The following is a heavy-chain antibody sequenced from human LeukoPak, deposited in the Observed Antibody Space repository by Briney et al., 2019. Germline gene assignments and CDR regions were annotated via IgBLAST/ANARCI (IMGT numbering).Heavy chain of an antibody. D-gene: IGHD3-10*01. J-gene: IGHJ4*02. Sequence: SETLSLTCTVSGYSISSGYYWGWIRQPPGKGLEWIGSIYHSGSTYYNPSLKSRVTISVDTSKNQFSLKLSSVTAADTAVYYCARDKGSGSYYVFDYWGQGTLVTVSS. CDR3: ARDKGSGSYYVFDY. CDR2: IYHSGST. V-gene: IGHV4-38-2*02. CDR1: GYSISSGYY.